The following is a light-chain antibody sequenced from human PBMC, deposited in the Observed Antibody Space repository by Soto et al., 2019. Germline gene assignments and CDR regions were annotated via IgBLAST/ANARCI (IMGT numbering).Light chain of an antibody. J-gene: IGKJ2*01. CDR3: QQSYSIPYT. CDR1: QSISSY. V-gene: IGKV1-39*01. CDR2: AAS. Sequence: DTQMTQSPSSLSASVGDRVTITCRATQSISSYLNWYQQKPGKAPKLLIYAASSLQSGVPSRFSGSGSGTDFTLTITSLQPEDFETYYCQQSYSIPYTFGQGTKVDIK.